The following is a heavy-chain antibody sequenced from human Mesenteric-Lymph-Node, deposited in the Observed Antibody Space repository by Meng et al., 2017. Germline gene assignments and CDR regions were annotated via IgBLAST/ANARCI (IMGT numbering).Heavy chain of an antibody. CDR1: GFTFSDYY. CDR2: ISSSSDTI. J-gene: IGHJ4*02. Sequence: GGSLRLSCAASGFTFSDYYMTWIRQAPGKGLEWVSYISSSSDTIYYADSVKGRFTISRDNAQNSLFLQLNSLRVEDTAVYYCARVAGATPVWWGGQHYYFDYWGQGTLVTVSS. D-gene: IGHD1-26*01. CDR3: ARVAGATPVWWGGQHYYFDY. V-gene: IGHV3-11*04.